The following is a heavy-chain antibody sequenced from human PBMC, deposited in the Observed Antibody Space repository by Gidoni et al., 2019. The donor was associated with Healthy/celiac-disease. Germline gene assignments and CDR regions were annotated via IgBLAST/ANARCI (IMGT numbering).Heavy chain of an antibody. CDR3: AREKGYCSSTSCSNNWFDP. CDR2: INAGNGNT. V-gene: IGHV1-3*01. Sequence: QVQLVQSGAEVKKPGASVKVSCKASGYTFTSYAMHWVRQAPGQRLEWMGWINAGNGNTKYSQKVQGRVTITRDTSASTAYMELSSLRSEDTAVYYCAREKGYCSSTSCSNNWFDPWGQGTLVTVSS. J-gene: IGHJ5*02. CDR1: GYTFTSYA. D-gene: IGHD2-2*01.